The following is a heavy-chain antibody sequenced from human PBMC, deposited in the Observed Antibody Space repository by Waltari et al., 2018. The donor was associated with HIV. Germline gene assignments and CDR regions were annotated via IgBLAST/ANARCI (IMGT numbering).Heavy chain of an antibody. D-gene: IGHD5-18*01. CDR3: MRVSRGYDYSRPDY. V-gene: IGHV3-49*04. CDR1: AFTFGHEA. CDR2: IRSRGDGRTQ. Sequence: EVQLAEFGGGLMQPRLPLSLLCTSAAFTFGHEAVPGVRQSPGKGLECICFIRSRGDGRTQEYSASVKGRCTISRDDSKRFAYLQMVRWKTEDTSIYYCMRVSRGYDYSRPDYWGRGTLVTVSS. J-gene: IGHJ4*02.